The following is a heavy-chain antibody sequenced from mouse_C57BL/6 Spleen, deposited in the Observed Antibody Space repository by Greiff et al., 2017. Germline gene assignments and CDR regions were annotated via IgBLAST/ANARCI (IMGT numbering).Heavy chain of an antibody. Sequence: EVKVVESGGGLVKPGGSLKLSCAASGFTFSSYAMSWVRQTPEKRLEWVATISDGGSYTYYPDNVKGRFTISRDNAKNNLYLQMSHLKSEDTAMYYCARRHSNYYAMDYWGQGTSVTVSS. CDR3: ARRHSNYYAMDY. J-gene: IGHJ4*01. CDR2: ISDGGSYT. CDR1: GFTFSSYA. D-gene: IGHD2-5*01. V-gene: IGHV5-4*03.